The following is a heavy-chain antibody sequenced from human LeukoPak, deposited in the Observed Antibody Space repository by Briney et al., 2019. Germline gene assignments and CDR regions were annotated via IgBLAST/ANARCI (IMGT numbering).Heavy chain of an antibody. CDR1: GYTFTSYG. CDR2: ISAYNGNT. J-gene: IGHJ6*02. CDR3: ARGLVTIFGVVIMGNYYYYGMDV. Sequence: ASVKVSCKASGYTFTSYGISWVRQAPGQGLEWMGWISAYNGNTNYAQKLQGRVTMTTDTSTSTAYMELRSLRSDDTAVYYCARGLVTIFGVVIMGNYYYYGMDVWGQGTLVTVSS. D-gene: IGHD3-3*01. V-gene: IGHV1-18*01.